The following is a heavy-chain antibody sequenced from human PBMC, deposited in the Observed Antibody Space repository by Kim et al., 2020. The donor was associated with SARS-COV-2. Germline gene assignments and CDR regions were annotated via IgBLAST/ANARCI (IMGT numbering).Heavy chain of an antibody. CDR3: AKLYSGDFDY. V-gene: IGHV3-30*02. Sequence: NKYNADSVKGRFTISRDNSKNTLYLQMNSLRAEDTAVYYCAKLYSGDFDYWGQGTLVTVSS. CDR2: NK. J-gene: IGHJ4*02. D-gene: IGHD6-19*01.